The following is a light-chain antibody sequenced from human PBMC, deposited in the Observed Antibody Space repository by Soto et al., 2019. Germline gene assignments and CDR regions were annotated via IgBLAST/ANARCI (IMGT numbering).Light chain of an antibody. V-gene: IGLV2-23*02. CDR2: EVT. CDR1: SSDVGSYNL. CDR3: CSYADSSTWV. Sequence: QSALTQPASVSGSPGQSITISCNGTSSDVGSYNLVSWYQQHPGKAPKFMIYEVTKRPSGVSNRFSGSKSGNTASLTISGLQAEDEADYYCCSYADSSTWVFGGGTKLTVL. J-gene: IGLJ3*02.